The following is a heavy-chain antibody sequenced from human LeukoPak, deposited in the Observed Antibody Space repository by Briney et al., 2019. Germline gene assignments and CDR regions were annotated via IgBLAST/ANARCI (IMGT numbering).Heavy chain of an antibody. D-gene: IGHD4-17*01. V-gene: IGHV3-30*04. CDR2: ISYDGSNK. Sequence: GGPLRLSCAASGFTFSSYAMHWVRQAPGKGLEWVAVISYDGSNKYYADSVKGRFTISRDNSKNTLYLQMNSLRAEDTAVYYCAKDPDPYGDSAFDIWGQGTMVTVSS. CDR1: GFTFSSYA. CDR3: AKDPDPYGDSAFDI. J-gene: IGHJ3*02.